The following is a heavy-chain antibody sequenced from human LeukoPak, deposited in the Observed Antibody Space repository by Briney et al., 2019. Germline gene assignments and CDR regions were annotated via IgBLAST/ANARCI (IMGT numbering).Heavy chain of an antibody. J-gene: IGHJ2*01. CDR1: GDCIGSFY. V-gene: IGHV4-59*08. CDR2: ISYSGDS. CDR3: ARQKSQFLLPSADWYFDL. Sequence: SETLSLTCSVSGDCIGSFYWSWLRQPPGKGLEWIGHISYSGDSKYTPSLKSRVTLSVDTSKNQFSLRLSSVTAADTAVYYCARQKSQFLLPSADWYFDLWGRGTQVTVSS. D-gene: IGHD5-24*01.